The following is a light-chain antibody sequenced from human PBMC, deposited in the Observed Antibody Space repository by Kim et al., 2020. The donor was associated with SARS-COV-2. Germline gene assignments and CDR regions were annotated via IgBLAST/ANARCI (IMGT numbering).Light chain of an antibody. CDR2: LGS. J-gene: IGKJ4*01. CDR3: MQGLHIPVT. CDR1: QSLLHSNGHSY. Sequence: DVVMTQSPLSLPVTPGEPASISCRSSQSLLHSNGHSYLDWYVQKPGQSPQLLIYLGSNRASGVPDRFSGSGSGTDFTLRISSVEAEDAWVYYCMQGLHIPVTFGGGTKVDIK. V-gene: IGKV2-28*01.